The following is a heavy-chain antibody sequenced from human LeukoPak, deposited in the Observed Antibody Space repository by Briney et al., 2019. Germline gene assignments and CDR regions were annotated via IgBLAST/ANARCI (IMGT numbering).Heavy chain of an antibody. V-gene: IGHV1-18*01. Sequence: GASVKVSCKASGGTFSSYAISWVRQAPGQGLEWMGWISAYNGNTNYAQKLQGRVTMTTDTSTSTAYMELRSLRSDDTAVYYCARVDSSGWPSYYYYYMDVWGKGTTVTVSS. D-gene: IGHD6-19*01. J-gene: IGHJ6*03. CDR3: ARVDSSGWPSYYYYYMDV. CDR2: ISAYNGNT. CDR1: GGTFSSYA.